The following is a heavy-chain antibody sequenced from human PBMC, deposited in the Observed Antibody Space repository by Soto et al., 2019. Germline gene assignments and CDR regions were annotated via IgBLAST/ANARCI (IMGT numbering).Heavy chain of an antibody. D-gene: IGHD5-12*01. V-gene: IGHV3-23*01. J-gene: IGHJ6*02. Sequence: GGSLLSCAASGFTFHTYAMTWVRQAPEKGLEWVSAITGGGDRTYYADSVKGRFTISRDNSKNTLYLQMNSLRVEDTAIYYCAKRGFDSGGWDYYTLDVWGQGTAVTVSS. CDR2: ITGGGDRT. CDR3: AKRGFDSGGWDYYTLDV. CDR1: GFTFHTYA.